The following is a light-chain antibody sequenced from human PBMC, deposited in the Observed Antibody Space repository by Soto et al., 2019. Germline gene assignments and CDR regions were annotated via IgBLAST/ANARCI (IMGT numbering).Light chain of an antibody. Sequence: ENVLTQSPATLSLSPGERATLSCSASQSVSNYVAWYQQKPGQAPRLLIYDASSTATGIPARFSGSGCGTDFTLTISNRAPEDFEVYHRQQRSDCLFGGGTKVD. CDR2: DAS. CDR3: QQRSDCL. CDR1: QSVSNY. V-gene: IGKV3-11*01. J-gene: IGKJ3*01.